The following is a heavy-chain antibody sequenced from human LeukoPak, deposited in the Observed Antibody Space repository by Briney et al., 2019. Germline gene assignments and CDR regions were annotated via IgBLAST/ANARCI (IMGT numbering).Heavy chain of an antibody. J-gene: IGHJ4*02. CDR3: ARDTPYYYDTSGYYHPPPTIDY. Sequence: PGGSPRLSCAASGFTFSSYSMTWVRQAPGKGLEWVSYISSSSSTIYNADSVKGRFTISRDNAKNSLYLQMNSLRAEDTAVYYCARDTPYYYDTSGYYHPPPTIDYWGQGTLVTVSS. V-gene: IGHV3-48*01. CDR1: GFTFSSYS. CDR2: ISSSSSTI. D-gene: IGHD3-22*01.